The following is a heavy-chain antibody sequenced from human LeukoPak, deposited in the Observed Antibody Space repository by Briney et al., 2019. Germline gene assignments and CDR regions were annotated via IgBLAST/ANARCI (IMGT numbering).Heavy chain of an antibody. CDR3: ASYYCGSTSCPDAFDI. J-gene: IGHJ3*02. V-gene: IGHV3-73*01. D-gene: IGHD2-2*01. CDR1: GFTFTNYA. CDR2: IRSKANSYAT. Sequence: GGSLRLSCAASGFTFTNYAMHWVRQASGKGLEWVGRIRSKANSYATAYAASVKGRFTISRDNAKNSLYLQMNSLRAEDTAVYYCASYYCGSTSCPDAFDIWGQGTMVTVSS.